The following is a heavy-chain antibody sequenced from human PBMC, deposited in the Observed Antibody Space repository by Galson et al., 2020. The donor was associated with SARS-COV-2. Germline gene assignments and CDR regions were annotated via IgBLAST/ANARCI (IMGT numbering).Heavy chain of an antibody. J-gene: IGHJ5*02. CDR1: GYTFTGYY. V-gene: IGHV1-2*02. Sequence: ASVKVSCKASGYTFTGYYMHWVRQAPGQGLEWMGWINPNSGGTNYAQKFQGRVTMTRDTSISTAYMELGRLRSDDTAVYYCARGRSAGRPSWRYSYRAWFDPWGQGTLVTVSS. CDR2: INPNSGGT. D-gene: IGHD5-18*01. CDR3: ARGRSAGRPSWRYSYRAWFDP.